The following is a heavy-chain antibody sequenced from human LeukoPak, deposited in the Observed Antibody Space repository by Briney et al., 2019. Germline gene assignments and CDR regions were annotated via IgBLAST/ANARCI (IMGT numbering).Heavy chain of an antibody. CDR1: GFTFSSYE. CDR3: ASSGYYFDY. D-gene: IGHD3-22*01. Sequence: PGGSLRLSCAASGFTFSSYEMNWVRQAPGKGLEWLSYITSSGTTIYYADSVRGRFTISRGNTKNSLYLQMNSLRAEDTAVYYCASSGYYFDYWGQGTLVTVSS. CDR2: ITSSGTTI. J-gene: IGHJ4*02. V-gene: IGHV3-48*03.